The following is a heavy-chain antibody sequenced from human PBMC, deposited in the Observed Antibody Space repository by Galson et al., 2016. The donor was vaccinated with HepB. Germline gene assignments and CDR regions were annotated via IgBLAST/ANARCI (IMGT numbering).Heavy chain of an antibody. CDR2: ISTSSTYI. J-gene: IGHJ6*02. D-gene: IGHD4-23*01. Sequence: SLRLSCAASGFTFSRYTMNWVRRAPGKGLEWVSSISTSSTYIYYADSLKGRFTISRDNATNSVNMHMNSLRPEDTALYYCAKDRGNLNYYHHYGMDVWGQGTTVTVSS. CDR3: AKDRGNLNYYHHYGMDV. CDR1: GFTFSRYT. V-gene: IGHV3-21*04.